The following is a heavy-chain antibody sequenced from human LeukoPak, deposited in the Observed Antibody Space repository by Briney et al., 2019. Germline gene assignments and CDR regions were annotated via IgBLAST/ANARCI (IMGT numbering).Heavy chain of an antibody. CDR2: INHSGST. CDR3: ARVDTAMVSESLRYYYGMDV. J-gene: IGHJ6*02. CDR1: GGSFSGYY. V-gene: IGHV4-34*01. D-gene: IGHD5-18*01. Sequence: SETLSLTCAVYGGSFSGYYWSWIRQPPGKGLEWIGEINHSGSTNYNPPLKSRVTISVDTSKNQFSLKLSSVTAADTAVYYCARVDTAMVSESLRYYYGMDVWGQGTTVTVSS.